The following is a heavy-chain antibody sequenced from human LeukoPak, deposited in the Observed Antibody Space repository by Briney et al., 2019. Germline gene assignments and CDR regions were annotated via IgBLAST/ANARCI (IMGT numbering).Heavy chain of an antibody. V-gene: IGHV3-23*01. CDR1: GFIFSTYA. CDR2: ISASGGST. Sequence: GGSLRLSCVASGFIFSTYAMSWVRQAPGKGLEWVSSISASGGSTYYADSVKGRFSISRDNSRNTLYLQMNSLRAEDTAVYYCAKGGVVPRLGWFDPWGQGTLVTVSS. CDR3: AKGGVVPRLGWFDP. J-gene: IGHJ5*02. D-gene: IGHD3-3*01.